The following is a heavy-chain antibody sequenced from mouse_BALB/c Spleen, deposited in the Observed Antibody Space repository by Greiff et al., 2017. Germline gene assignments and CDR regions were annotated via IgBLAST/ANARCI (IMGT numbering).Heavy chain of an antibody. Sequence: EVQLQESGGGLVQPGGSLKLSCAASGFTFSSYTMSWVRQTPEKRLEWVAYISNGGGSTYYPDTVKGRFTISRDNAKNTLYLQMSSLKSEDTAMYYCARHDGSSPWFAYWGQGTLVTVSA. CDR2: ISNGGGST. V-gene: IGHV5-12-2*01. CDR3: ARHDGSSPWFAY. J-gene: IGHJ3*01. D-gene: IGHD1-1*01. CDR1: GFTFSSYT.